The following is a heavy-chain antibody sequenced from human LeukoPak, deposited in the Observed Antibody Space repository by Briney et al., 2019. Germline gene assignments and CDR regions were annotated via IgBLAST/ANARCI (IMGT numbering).Heavy chain of an antibody. CDR3: ARAQKEYDILTGYYVDY. CDR2: INHSGST. D-gene: IGHD3-9*01. CDR1: GGSFSGYY. J-gene: IGHJ4*02. Sequence: PLETLSLTCAVYGGSFSGYYWSWIRQPPGKGLEWIGEINHSGSTNYNPSPKSRVTISVDTSKNQFSLKLSSVTAADTAVYYCARAQKEYDILTGYYVDYWGQGTLVTVSS. V-gene: IGHV4-34*01.